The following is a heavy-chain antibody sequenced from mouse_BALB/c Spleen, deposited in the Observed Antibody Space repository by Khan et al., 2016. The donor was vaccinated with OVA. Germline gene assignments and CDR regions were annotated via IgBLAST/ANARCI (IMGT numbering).Heavy chain of an antibody. CDR2: IYPGSGNT. D-gene: IGHD2-2*01. Sequence: QVQLQQPGAELARPGASVKLSCKASGYTFTDYYINWVKQRTGQGLEWIGEIYPGSGNTYYNEKFKDKATLTADNSSSTAFMQLNSLTSEDSSVYFCARSGIGSFAYWGQGTLVTVSA. CDR3: ARSGIGSFAY. V-gene: IGHV1-77*01. CDR1: GYTFTDYY. J-gene: IGHJ3*01.